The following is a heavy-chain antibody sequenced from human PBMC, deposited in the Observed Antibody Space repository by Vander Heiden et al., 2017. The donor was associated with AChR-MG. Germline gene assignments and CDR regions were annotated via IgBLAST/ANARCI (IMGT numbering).Heavy chain of an antibody. CDR1: SFTFSDLW. CDR2: IKQDGSEK. CDR3: AGGGGYLIEY. V-gene: IGHV3-7*03. J-gene: IGHJ4*02. Sequence: EVQLVESGGGLVQPGGSLSLSCTASSFTFSDLWMNWVRQAPGKGLEWVAIIKQDGSEKHYVDSVEGRFTISRDNTKKSLYLQMNSLRAEDTAMYYCAGGGGYLIEYWGQGTLVTVSS. D-gene: IGHD3-16*01.